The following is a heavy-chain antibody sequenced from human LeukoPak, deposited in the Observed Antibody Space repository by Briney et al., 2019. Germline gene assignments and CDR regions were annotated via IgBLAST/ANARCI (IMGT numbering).Heavy chain of an antibody. V-gene: IGHV4-4*07. CDR2: IDPSGST. Sequence: SETLSLTCTVSGGSISSYYWSWIRQPAGKGLEWIGRIDPSGSTNYDPSLKSRVTMSVDTSNNQFSLKLTSVTAAGTAMYYCARDAYGGNGYWGQGTLVTVSS. CDR3: ARDAYGGNGY. CDR1: GGSISSYY. J-gene: IGHJ4*02. D-gene: IGHD2-21*01.